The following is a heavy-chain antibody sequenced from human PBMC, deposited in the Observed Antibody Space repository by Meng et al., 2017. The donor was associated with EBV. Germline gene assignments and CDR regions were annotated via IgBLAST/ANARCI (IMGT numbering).Heavy chain of an antibody. J-gene: IGHJ4*02. Sequence: QVQLEQSGAEGKKPGSSVKVSCKTSGGPFSSDAISWVRQAPGQGLEWLGGLIPMFGAPNYAQKFQGRVTITADESTSTHYMELSSLRSEDTAVYYCASESGRGYTPDYWGQGTLVTVAS. CDR2: LIPMFGAP. CDR1: GGPFSSDA. CDR3: ASESGRGYTPDY. D-gene: IGHD3-10*01. V-gene: IGHV1-69*01.